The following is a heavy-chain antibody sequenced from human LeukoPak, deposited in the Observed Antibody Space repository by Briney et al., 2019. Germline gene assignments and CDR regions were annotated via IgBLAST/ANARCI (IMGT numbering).Heavy chain of an antibody. CDR1: GYTFTGYY. V-gene: IGHV1-2*02. Sequence: ASVKVSCKASGYTFTGYYMHWVRQAPGQGLEWMGWINPNSGGTNYAQKFQGRVTMTRDTSISTAYMELSRLRSDNTAVYYCARDWSFDCHAFDIWGQGTMVTVSS. D-gene: IGHD3-9*01. J-gene: IGHJ3*02. CDR2: INPNSGGT. CDR3: ARDWSFDCHAFDI.